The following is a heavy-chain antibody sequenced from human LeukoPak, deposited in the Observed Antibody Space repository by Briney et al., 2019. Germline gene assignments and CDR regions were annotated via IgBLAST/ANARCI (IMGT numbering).Heavy chain of an antibody. CDR2: IIPIFGTA. Sequence: AASVKVSCKASGGTFSSYAISWVRQAPGQGLEWMGGIIPIFGTANYAQKFQGRVTITADESTSTAYMELSSLRSEDTAVYYCARRGDGGNSSYYYYGMDVWGQGTTVTVSS. J-gene: IGHJ6*02. D-gene: IGHD4-23*01. CDR3: ARRGDGGNSSYYYYGMDV. V-gene: IGHV1-69*01. CDR1: GGTFSSYA.